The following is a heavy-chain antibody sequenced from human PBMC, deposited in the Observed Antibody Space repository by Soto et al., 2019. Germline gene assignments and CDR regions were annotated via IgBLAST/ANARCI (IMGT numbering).Heavy chain of an antibody. Sequence: GGSLILSCAASGFTFSSYAMSWVRQAPGKGLEWVSAISGSGGSTYYADSVKGRFTISRENSKNTLYLQMNSLRAEDTAVYAGAKADSSSCCSFDYWGQGTLVTVSS. CDR3: AKADSSSCCSFDY. D-gene: IGHD6-13*01. J-gene: IGHJ4*02. CDR1: GFTFSSYA. V-gene: IGHV3-23*01. CDR2: ISGSGGST.